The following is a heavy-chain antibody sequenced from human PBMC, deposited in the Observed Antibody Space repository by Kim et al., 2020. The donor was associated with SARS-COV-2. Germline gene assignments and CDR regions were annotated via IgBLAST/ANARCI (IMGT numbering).Heavy chain of an antibody. J-gene: IGHJ5*02. CDR3: AKGLPSPSGWFDP. Sequence: YADSVKGRFTITRDNAKNSLYLPMNSLRAEDTALYYCAKGLPSPSGWFDPWGQGTLVTVSS. V-gene: IGHV3-9*01.